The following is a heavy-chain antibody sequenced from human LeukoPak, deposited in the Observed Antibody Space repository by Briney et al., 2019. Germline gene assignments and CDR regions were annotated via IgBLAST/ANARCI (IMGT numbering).Heavy chain of an antibody. CDR3: ARDIGSSWYAVWYDP. CDR1: GYSISNGHY. D-gene: IGHD6-13*01. Sequence: SETLSLTCTVSGYSISNGHYWGWIRQPPGKGLEWIGSISHTGSSYYNPSLKSRVTISVDTSKNQFSLKLSSVTAADTAVYYCARDIGSSWYAVWYDPWGQGTLVTVSS. CDR2: ISHTGSS. J-gene: IGHJ5*02. V-gene: IGHV4-38-2*02.